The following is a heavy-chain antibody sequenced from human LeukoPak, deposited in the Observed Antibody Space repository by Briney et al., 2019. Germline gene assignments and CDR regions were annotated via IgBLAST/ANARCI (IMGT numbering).Heavy chain of an antibody. V-gene: IGHV1-18*01. CDR1: GYTFTSYG. D-gene: IGHD3-9*01. CDR2: ISAYNGNT. Sequence: ASVKVSCKASGYTFTSYGISWVRQAPGQGLEWMGWISAYNGNTNYAQKLQGRVTMTTDTSTSTAYMELRSLRSDDTTVYYCARDLRGKYYDILTGYPNLEPWGQGTLVTVSS. J-gene: IGHJ5*02. CDR3: ARDLRGKYYDILTGYPNLEP.